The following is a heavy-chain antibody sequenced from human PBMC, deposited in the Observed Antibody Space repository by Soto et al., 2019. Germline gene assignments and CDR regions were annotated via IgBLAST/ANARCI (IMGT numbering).Heavy chain of an antibody. J-gene: IGHJ4*02. D-gene: IGHD3-16*02. CDR1: GFPFTNAW. Sequence: GGSLRLSCAAFGFPFTNAWMSWVRQVPGKGLEWIARVLSKADGGETDYAAPVKDRFTISRDDSRNTLHLQMNSLRTEDTAVYYCTTYDYIWGSDRYRRAYWGQGALVTVSS. V-gene: IGHV3-15*01. CDR2: VLSKADGGET. CDR3: TTYDYIWGSDRYRRAY.